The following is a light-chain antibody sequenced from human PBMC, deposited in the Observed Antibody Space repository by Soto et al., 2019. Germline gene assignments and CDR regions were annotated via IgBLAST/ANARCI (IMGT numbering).Light chain of an antibody. V-gene: IGKV1-39*01. CDR2: VAP. CDR1: KKIETF. Sequence: DIQMTQCPSSVSASXGDSVTIHRRAGKKIETFLNWYQVKPGRAPKFXXSVAPGCQGEGPSYFSGSGSVTDFTRTISSRQPEDFATYYGQQSYSSPRTFGQGTKVDIK. J-gene: IGKJ1*01. CDR3: QQSYSSPRT.